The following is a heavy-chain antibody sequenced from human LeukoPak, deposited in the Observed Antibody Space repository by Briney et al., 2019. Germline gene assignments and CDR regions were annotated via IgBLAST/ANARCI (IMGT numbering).Heavy chain of an antibody. J-gene: IGHJ5*02. V-gene: IGHV1-18*01. CDR3: ARDRSGYYYQPYNWFDP. D-gene: IGHD3-22*01. Sequence: ASVKVSCKTSGYTFTIYGLSWVRQAPGQGLEWMGWISGYNGNTKYAQKFQGRVTMTTDTSTSTSYMELRSLRSDDTAVYYCARDRSGYYYQPYNWFDPWGQGTLVTVSS. CDR1: GYTFTIYG. CDR2: ISGYNGNT.